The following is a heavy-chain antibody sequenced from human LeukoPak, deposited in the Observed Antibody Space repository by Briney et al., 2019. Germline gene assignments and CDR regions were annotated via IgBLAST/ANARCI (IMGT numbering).Heavy chain of an antibody. CDR1: GYTFTGYY. D-gene: IGHD2-2*01. CDR3: ARQLLSWRGDYYYQYYMDV. J-gene: IGHJ6*03. V-gene: IGHV1-2*02. CDR2: INPNSGGT. Sequence: ASVKVSCKASGYTFTGYYMHWVRQAPGQGLEWMGWINPNSGGTNYAQKFQGRVTMTRDTSISTAYMELSRLRSGDTAVYYCARQLLSWRGDYYYQYYMDVWGKGTTVTVSS.